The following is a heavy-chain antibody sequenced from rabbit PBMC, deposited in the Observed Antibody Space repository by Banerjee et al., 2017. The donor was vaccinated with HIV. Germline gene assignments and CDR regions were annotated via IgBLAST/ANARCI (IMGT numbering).Heavy chain of an antibody. Sequence: QEQLEESGGDLVKPEGSLTLTCTASGFSFSSSYWICWIRQAPGKGLEWIACIDAGSNGSTYYATWAKGRFTISKASWTTVTLQMTSLTAADTASYFCARDLAGVIGWNFNLWGQGTLVTVS. V-gene: IGHV1S45*01. J-gene: IGHJ4*01. D-gene: IGHD4-1*01. CDR1: GFSFSSSYW. CDR3: ARDLAGVIGWNFNL. CDR2: IDAGSNGST.